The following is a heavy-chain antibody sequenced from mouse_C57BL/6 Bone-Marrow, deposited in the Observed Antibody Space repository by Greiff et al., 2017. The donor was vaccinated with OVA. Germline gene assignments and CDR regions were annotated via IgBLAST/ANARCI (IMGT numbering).Heavy chain of an antibody. CDR1: GYTFTEYT. V-gene: IGHV1-62-2*01. J-gene: IGHJ1*03. CDR3: AGHEEFHWYYGV. CDR2: FYPGSGSI. Sequence: VQLQQSGAELVKPGASVKLSCKASGYTFTEYTIHWVKQRSGQGLEWIGWFYPGSGSIKYNEKFKDKATLTADTSSSTAYMELSRLTSDDSAVYCCAGHEEFHWYYGVWGTGTTVTVSS.